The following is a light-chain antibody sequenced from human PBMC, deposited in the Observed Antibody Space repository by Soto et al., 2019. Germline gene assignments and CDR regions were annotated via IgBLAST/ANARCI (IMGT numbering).Light chain of an antibody. Sequence: DIQMTQSPWSLSASVGDRVTIICRASQGIRNLLVWYQQKPEKAPKSLIYGTSNLESGVPSRFSGSGSGTDYTLTISSLQPEDFATYYCQQYDSYPITFGQGTRLEIK. CDR2: GTS. J-gene: IGKJ5*01. CDR1: QGIRNL. CDR3: QQYDSYPIT. V-gene: IGKV1D-16*01.